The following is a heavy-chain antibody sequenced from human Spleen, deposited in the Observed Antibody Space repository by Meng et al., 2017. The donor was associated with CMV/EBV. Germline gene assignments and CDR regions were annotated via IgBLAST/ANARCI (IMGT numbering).Heavy chain of an antibody. CDR1: GGSISSSSYY. Sequence: SETLSLTCTVSGGSISSSSYYWGWIRQPPGKGLEWIGSIYYSGSTYYNPSLKSRVTISVDTSKNQFSLKLSSVTAADTAVYYRARAGPSTGSTRAFDIWGQGTMVTVSS. CDR3: ARAGPSTGSTRAFDI. CDR2: IYYSGST. V-gene: IGHV4-39*07. J-gene: IGHJ3*02. D-gene: IGHD1-7*01.